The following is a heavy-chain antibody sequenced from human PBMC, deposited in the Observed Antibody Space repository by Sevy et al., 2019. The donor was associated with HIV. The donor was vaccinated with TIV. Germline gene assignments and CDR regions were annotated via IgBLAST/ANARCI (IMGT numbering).Heavy chain of an antibody. CDR2: FIPILGTT. CDR1: GGTFSTYA. D-gene: IGHD2-8*01. CDR3: TKDLMEATMGFDH. V-gene: IGHV1-69*13. J-gene: IGHJ4*02. Sequence: ASVKVSCKASGGTFSTYAFNWVRQAPGQGLEWVGGFIPILGTTNYARKFQGRVSIIADESTGTAYMTLSRLTSEDTAVYYCTKDLMEATMGFDHWGQGAPVTVSS.